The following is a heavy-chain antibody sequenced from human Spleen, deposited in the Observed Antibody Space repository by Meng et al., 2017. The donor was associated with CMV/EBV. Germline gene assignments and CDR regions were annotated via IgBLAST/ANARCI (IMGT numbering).Heavy chain of an antibody. CDR2: ISTSGFTI. CDR1: GFTFSGYE. J-gene: IGHJ6*02. CDR3: ARDTPCSGGSCYSSIIYYYYYGMDV. Sequence: GGSLRLSCAASGFTFSGYEMNWVRQAPGKGLEWVSFISTSGFTIYYADSVKGRFTISRDNAKNSLYLQMNSLRAEDTAVYYCARDTPCSGGSCYSSIIYYYYYGMDVWGQGTTVTVSS. D-gene: IGHD2-15*01. V-gene: IGHV3-48*03.